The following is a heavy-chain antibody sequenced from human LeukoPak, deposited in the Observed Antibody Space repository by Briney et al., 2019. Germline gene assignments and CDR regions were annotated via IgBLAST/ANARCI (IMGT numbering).Heavy chain of an antibody. V-gene: IGHV3-21*01. CDR3: ASQSSRHDY. Sequence: GGSLRLSCAASGFTFSSYSMNWVRQAPGKGLEWVSSISSSSRYIYNADSVKGRFTISRDNAKNSLYLQMNSLRAEDTAVYYCASQSSRHDYWGQGTLVTVSS. J-gene: IGHJ4*02. D-gene: IGHD6-13*01. CDR1: GFTFSSYS. CDR2: ISSSSRYI.